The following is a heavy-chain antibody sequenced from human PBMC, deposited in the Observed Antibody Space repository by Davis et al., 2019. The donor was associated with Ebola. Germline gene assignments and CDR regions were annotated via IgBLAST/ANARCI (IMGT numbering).Heavy chain of an antibody. Sequence: GGSLRLSCEASGFTPSGFTFSNYGIHWARQAPGEGLEWVAFISYDGGNKYYADSVKGRFTISRDNSKNTLYLQMNSLRAEDTAVYHCAKVFDYGSGNTPISGSKDYWGQGTLVAVSS. CDR3: AKVFDYGSGNTPISGSKDY. D-gene: IGHD3-10*01. J-gene: IGHJ4*02. V-gene: IGHV3-30*18. CDR2: ISYDGGNK. CDR1: GFTFSNYG.